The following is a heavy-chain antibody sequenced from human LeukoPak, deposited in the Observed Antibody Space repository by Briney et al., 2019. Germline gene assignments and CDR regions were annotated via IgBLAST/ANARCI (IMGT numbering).Heavy chain of an antibody. D-gene: IGHD3-22*01. Sequence: GGSLRLSCAASGFTFDDYAMHWVRQAPGKGLEWVSGISWNSGSIGYADSVKGRFTISRDNAKNSLYLQMNSLRAEDTALYYCAKDRSAYYYDSSGYPLDYWGQGTLVTVS. V-gene: IGHV3-9*01. CDR2: ISWNSGSI. J-gene: IGHJ4*02. CDR3: AKDRSAYYYDSSGYPLDY. CDR1: GFTFDDYA.